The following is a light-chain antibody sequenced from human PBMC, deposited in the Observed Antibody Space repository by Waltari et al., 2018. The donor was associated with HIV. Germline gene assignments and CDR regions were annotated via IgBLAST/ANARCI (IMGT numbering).Light chain of an antibody. CDR1: ERLVSADGNTY. CDR3: AQETFWGWT. J-gene: IGKJ1*01. V-gene: IGKV2-30*01. Sequence: VVLTQFPVSFSVSFGQSASISCRSSERLVSADGNTYLSWFHKRPGQSPRRLIYKGSNRESGVPGKFSGSGAVRDFTLQINRVEAEDVATYYCAQETFWGWTFGPGTKVEI. CDR2: KGS.